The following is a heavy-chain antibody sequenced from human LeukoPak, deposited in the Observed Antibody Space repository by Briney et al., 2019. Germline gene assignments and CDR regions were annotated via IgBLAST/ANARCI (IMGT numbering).Heavy chain of an antibody. D-gene: IGHD1-1*01. CDR3: AKDATLATTGFDP. V-gene: IGHV3-23*01. Sequence: GGSLRLSCAASGFTFSSYAMNWVRQAPGKGLEWVSTISGSARHVYYAASVKGRFTVSRDNSENTLYLQMNSLRSEDTAVYYCAKDATLATTGFDPWGQGTLVTVSS. CDR2: ISGSARHV. J-gene: IGHJ5*02. CDR1: GFTFSSYA.